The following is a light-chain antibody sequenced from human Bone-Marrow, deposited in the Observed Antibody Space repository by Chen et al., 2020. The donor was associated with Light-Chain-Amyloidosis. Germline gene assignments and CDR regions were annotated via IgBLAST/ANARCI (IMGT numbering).Light chain of an antibody. CDR3: QQYGTSPLT. J-gene: IGKJ4*01. CDR1: QTSSSNY. V-gene: IGKV3-20*01. CDR2: GSS. Sequence: EIVLTQSPGTLSFSPGEGANLSCRASQTSSSNYLTWYQQKFGQAPRLLIYGSSTRATCIPDRFTGSGSGTDFTLTINRLEPEDFAMYYCQQYGTSPLTFGGGTKVEIK.